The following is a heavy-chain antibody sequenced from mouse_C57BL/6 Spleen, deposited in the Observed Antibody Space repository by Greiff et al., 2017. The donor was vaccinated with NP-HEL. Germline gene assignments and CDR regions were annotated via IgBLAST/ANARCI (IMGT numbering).Heavy chain of an antibody. CDR3: ARRNYGSSPFDY. Sequence: VQLVESGPELVKPGASVKISCKASGYAFSSSWMNWVKQRPGKGLEWIGRIYPGDGDTNYNGKFKGKATLTADKSSSTAYMQLSSLTSEDSAVYFCARRNYGSSPFDYWGQGTTRTVSS. CDR1: GYAFSSSW. V-gene: IGHV1-82*01. J-gene: IGHJ2*01. D-gene: IGHD1-1*01. CDR2: IYPGDGDT.